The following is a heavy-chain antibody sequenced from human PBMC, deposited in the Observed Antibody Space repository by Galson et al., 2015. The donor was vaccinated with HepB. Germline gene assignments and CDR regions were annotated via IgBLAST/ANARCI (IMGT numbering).Heavy chain of an antibody. CDR1: GYTFTSYG. Sequence: SVKVSCKASGYTFTSYGISWVRQAPGQGLEWMGWISAYNGNTNYAQKLQGRVTMTTDTSTSTAYMELRSLRSDDTAVYYCAREALRGYCSSTSCYPLYYYGMDVWGQGTTVTVSS. CDR2: ISAYNGNT. V-gene: IGHV1-18*04. J-gene: IGHJ6*02. CDR3: AREALRGYCSSTSCYPLYYYGMDV. D-gene: IGHD2-2*01.